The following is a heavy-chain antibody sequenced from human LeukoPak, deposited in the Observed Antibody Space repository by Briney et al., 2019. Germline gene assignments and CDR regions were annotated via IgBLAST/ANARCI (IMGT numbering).Heavy chain of an antibody. CDR1: GGSISSSSYY. V-gene: IGHV4-39*07. D-gene: IGHD5-18*01. J-gene: IGHJ6*03. CDR3: ARPHGYSYPYYYYMDV. CDR2: IYYSGST. Sequence: SETLYLTCTVSGGSISSSSYYWGWIRQPPGKGLEWIGSIYYSGSTYYNPSLKSRVTISVDTSKNQLSLKLSSVTAADTAVYYCARPHGYSYPYYYYMDVWGKGTTVTISS.